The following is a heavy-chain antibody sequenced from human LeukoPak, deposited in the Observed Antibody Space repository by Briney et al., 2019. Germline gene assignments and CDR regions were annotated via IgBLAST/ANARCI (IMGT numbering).Heavy chain of an antibody. V-gene: IGHV3-23*01. CDR2: ISGGGGST. CDR1: GFTFSSYA. CDR3: AKDHITMIVVPFDY. Sequence: GGSLRLSCAASGFTFSSYAMSWVRQAPGKGLEWVSAISGGGGSTYYADSVKGRFTISRDNSKNTLYLQMNSLRAEDTAVYYFAKDHITMIVVPFDYWGQGTLVTVYS. J-gene: IGHJ4*02. D-gene: IGHD3-22*01.